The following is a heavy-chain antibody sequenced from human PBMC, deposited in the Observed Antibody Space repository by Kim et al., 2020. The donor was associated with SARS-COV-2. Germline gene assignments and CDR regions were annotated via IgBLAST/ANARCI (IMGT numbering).Heavy chain of an antibody. V-gene: IGHV1-3*01. CDR2: INAGNGNT. D-gene: IGHD2-2*01. J-gene: IGHJ6*02. CDR3: AREHQFAMDV. CDR1: GYTFTSNG. Sequence: ASVKVSCKASGYTFTSNGVHWVRQAPGERLEWLGWINAGNGNTKYSQKFQGRVTITRDTSATTAYMELSSLRSEDSAVYYCAREHQFAMDVWGQGTTVTVSS.